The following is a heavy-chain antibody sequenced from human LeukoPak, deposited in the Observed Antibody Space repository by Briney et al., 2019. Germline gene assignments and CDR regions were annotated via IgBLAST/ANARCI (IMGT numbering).Heavy chain of an antibody. D-gene: IGHD6-13*01. Sequence: SETLSLTCTVSGGSISNYYWSWIRQPPGKGLECMGYIYYSGPTNYNPSPKPRVTSSVNSPQNQLPLKLSSVTAAATPVYYFSRHGGYSIPFPHWGQGTLATVPS. CDR2: IYYSGPT. CDR1: GGSISNYY. V-gene: IGHV4-59*08. CDR3: SRHGGYSIPFPH. J-gene: IGHJ1*01.